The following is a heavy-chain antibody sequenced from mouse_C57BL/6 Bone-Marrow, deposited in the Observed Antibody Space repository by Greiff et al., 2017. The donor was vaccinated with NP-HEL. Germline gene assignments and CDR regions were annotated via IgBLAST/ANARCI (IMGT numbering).Heavy chain of an antibody. J-gene: IGHJ2*01. CDR1: GYTFTSYW. V-gene: IGHV1-64*01. D-gene: IGHD2-1*01. CDR3: ARKGIYYGNYNFDY. CDR2: IHPNSGST. Sequence: QVQLQQPGAELVKPGASVQLSCKASGYTFTSYWMHWVKQRPGQGLEWIGMIHPNSGSTNYNEKFKSKATLTVDKSSSTAYMQLSSLTSEDSAVYYCARKGIYYGNYNFDYWGQGTTLTVSS.